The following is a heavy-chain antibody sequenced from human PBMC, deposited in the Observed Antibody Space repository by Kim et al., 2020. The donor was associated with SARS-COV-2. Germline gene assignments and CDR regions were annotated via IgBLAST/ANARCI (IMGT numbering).Heavy chain of an antibody. Sequence: ADSVKGRFTNSRDNSKNTLYLQMNSLRAEDTAVYYCAKDPAAAGSETFDYWGQGTLVTVSS. J-gene: IGHJ4*02. CDR3: AKDPAAAGSETFDY. V-gene: IGHV3-23*01. D-gene: IGHD6-13*01.